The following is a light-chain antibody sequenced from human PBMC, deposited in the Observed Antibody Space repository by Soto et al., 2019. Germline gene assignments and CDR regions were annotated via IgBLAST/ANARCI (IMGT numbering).Light chain of an antibody. V-gene: IGKV3-11*01. CDR1: QSVGNF. Sequence: EVVLTQSPAILSLSPGERATLSCRASQSVGNFLTWYQQKPGQAPRLLIYDASTRATGIPARFSGSGSGTDFTLTISSLEPEDFAVYYCQQYGRSPWTFGQGTKVEVK. CDR2: DAS. CDR3: QQYGRSPWT. J-gene: IGKJ1*01.